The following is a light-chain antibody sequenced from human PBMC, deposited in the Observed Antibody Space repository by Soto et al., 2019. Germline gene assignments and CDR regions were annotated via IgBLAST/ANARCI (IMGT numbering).Light chain of an antibody. Sequence: QSVLTQPPSASGTPGQRVTISCSGGSSNIGSNTVNWYQQVPGTAPKLLIYTNNQRPSGVPDRFSGSKSGTSASLAISGLQSEDEADYYCAAWDDSLNGYVFGPGTKLTVL. CDR2: TNN. J-gene: IGLJ1*01. CDR1: SSNIGSNT. CDR3: AAWDDSLNGYV. V-gene: IGLV1-44*01.